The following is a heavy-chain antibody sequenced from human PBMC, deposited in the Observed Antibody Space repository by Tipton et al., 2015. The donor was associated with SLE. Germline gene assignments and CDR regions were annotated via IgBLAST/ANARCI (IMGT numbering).Heavy chain of an antibody. CDR2: IYYSGST. Sequence: TLSLTCTVSGGSISSYYWSWIRQPPGKGLEWIGYIYYSGSTNYNPSLKSRVTISVDTSKNQFSLKLSSVTAADTAGYYCARLPIYGGWSLYFCDYWGQGTLVTVPS. CDR1: GGSISSYY. D-gene: IGHD6-19*01. CDR3: ARLPIYGGWSLYFCDY. V-gene: IGHV4-59*01. J-gene: IGHJ4*02.